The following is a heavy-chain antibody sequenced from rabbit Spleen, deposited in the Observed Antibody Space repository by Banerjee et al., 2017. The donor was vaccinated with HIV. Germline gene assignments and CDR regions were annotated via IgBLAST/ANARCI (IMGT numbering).Heavy chain of an antibody. CDR3: ARDLVAVIGWNFNL. CDR1: GFSFSDRDV. CDR2: INTATGKA. D-gene: IGHD1-1*01. V-gene: IGHV1S45*01. Sequence: QEQLEESGGGLVKPEGSLTLTCKASGFSFSDRDVMCWVRQAPGKGLEWIACINTATGKAVYASWAKGRFTISKTSSTTVTLQMTSLTAADTATYFCARDLVAVIGWNFNLWGPGTLVTAS. J-gene: IGHJ4*01.